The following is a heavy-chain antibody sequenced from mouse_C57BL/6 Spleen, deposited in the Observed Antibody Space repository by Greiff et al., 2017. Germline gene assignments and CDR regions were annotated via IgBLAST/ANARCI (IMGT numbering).Heavy chain of an antibody. CDR1: GYAFSSYW. CDR3: ARDRNMDAYFDV. D-gene: IGHD2-1*01. J-gene: IGHJ1*03. V-gene: IGHV1-80*01. CDR2: IYPGDGDT. Sequence: QVQLQQSGAELVKPGASVKISCKASGYAFSSYWMNWVKQRPGKGLEWIGQIYPGDGDTKYNGKFKGKATLTADKSSSTAYMQLSSLTSEDSAVYFCARDRNMDAYFDVWGTGTTVTVSS.